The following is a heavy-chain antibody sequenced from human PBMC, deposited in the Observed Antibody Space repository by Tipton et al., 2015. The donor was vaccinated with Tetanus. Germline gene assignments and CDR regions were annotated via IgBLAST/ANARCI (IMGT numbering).Heavy chain of an antibody. J-gene: IGHJ4*02. CDR2: IYPGDSDT. V-gene: IGHV5-51*01. CDR3: ARAHCTDGVCNFDF. D-gene: IGHD2-8*01. CDR1: GYIFNNYW. Sequence: QLVQSGGEVKKPGESLKISCKGSGYIFNNYWTGWVRQKPGKGLEWMGIIYPGDSDTRCSPSFQGQVTISVDKSINTAYLQWSSLKASDTSMFYCARAHCTDGVCNFDFWGQGALVTVAS.